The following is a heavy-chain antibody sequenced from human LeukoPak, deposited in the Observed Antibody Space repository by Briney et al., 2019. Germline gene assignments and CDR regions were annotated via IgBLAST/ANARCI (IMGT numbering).Heavy chain of an antibody. CDR1: GFTFSGSA. V-gene: IGHV3-73*01. CDR3: TGNYYGSGSYADFDY. CDR2: IGSTANGYAT. J-gene: IGHJ4*02. D-gene: IGHD3-10*01. Sequence: GGSLRLSCAASGFTFSGSALHWVRLASGKGLEWDGRIGSTANGYATAYAASVKGRFTISRDDSKNTAYLQMDSLKTEDTAVYYCTGNYYGSGSYADFDYWGQGTLVTVSS.